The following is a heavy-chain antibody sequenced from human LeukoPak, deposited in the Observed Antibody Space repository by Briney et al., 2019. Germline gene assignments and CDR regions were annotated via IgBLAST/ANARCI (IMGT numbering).Heavy chain of an antibody. CDR1: GGSINSYY. CDR2: IYTSGST. CDR3: ARHEYSGSYYGLSWFDP. J-gene: IGHJ5*02. V-gene: IGHV4-4*07. Sequence: SETLSLTCTVSGGSINSYYWSWIRQPAGKGLEWIGRIYTSGSTNYNPSLKSRVTISVDTSKNQLSLKLSSLTAADTAVYYCARHEYSGSYYGLSWFDPWGQGTLVTVSS. D-gene: IGHD1-26*01.